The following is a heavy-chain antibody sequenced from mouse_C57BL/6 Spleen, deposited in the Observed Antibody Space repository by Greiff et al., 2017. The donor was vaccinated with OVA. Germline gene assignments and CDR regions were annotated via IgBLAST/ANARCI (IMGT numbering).Heavy chain of an antibody. CDR1: GYTFTDYE. CDR2: IDPETSGT. Sequence: QVQLQQSGAELVRPGASVTLSCKASGYTFTDYEMHWVKQTPVHGLEWIGAIDPETSGTAYNQKFKGKAILTADKSSSTAYMELRSLTSEDSAVYYCTKGTGTHFDYWGQGTTLTVSS. V-gene: IGHV1-15*01. J-gene: IGHJ2*01. D-gene: IGHD4-1*01. CDR3: TKGTGTHFDY.